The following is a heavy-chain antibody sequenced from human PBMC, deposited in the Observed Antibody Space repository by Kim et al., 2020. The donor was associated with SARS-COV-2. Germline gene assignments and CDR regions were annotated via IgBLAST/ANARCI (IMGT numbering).Heavy chain of an antibody. D-gene: IGHD3-10*01. V-gene: IGHV4-39*01. CDR1: GASISSSSHY. CDR2: TYYAGEA. J-gene: IGHJ5*02. CDR3: ARRRAREDINWVDP. Sequence: SETLSLTCNVSGASISSSSHYWGWIRQPPGKGLEWIGNTYYAGEANNNPSLKSRVIISVDTTKNQFSLRLKSVNAADTAVYDVARRRAREDINWVDPWG.